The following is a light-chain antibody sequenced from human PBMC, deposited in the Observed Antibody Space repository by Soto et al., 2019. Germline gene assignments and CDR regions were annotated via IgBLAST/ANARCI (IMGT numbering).Light chain of an antibody. CDR2: DAS. CDR3: QQCASPPIT. V-gene: IGKV3-20*01. CDR1: QSVGNNY. J-gene: IGKJ5*01. Sequence: EIVLTQSPGTLSLSPGERATLSCRASQSVGNNYLAWYQQKPGQAPRRLIHDASVRATGIPDRFSGSESGTDFTLAISRLEPEDFALYYCQQCASPPITFGQGTRLHIK.